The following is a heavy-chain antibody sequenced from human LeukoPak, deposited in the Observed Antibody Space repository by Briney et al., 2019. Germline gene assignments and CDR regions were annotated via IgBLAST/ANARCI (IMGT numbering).Heavy chain of an antibody. J-gene: IGHJ4*02. D-gene: IGHD3-22*01. CDR1: GFTFSSYW. CDR3: TRDGLYYYDSSGHRYFDY. CDR2: IKQDGSEK. V-gene: IGHV3-7*01. Sequence: GGSLRLSCAASGFTFSSYWMSWCRQAPGKGLEWVANIKQDGSEKKYVDSVKGRFTISRDNAKNSLYLQMNSLRAEDTAVYFCTRDGLYYYDSSGHRYFDYWGQGTLVTVSS.